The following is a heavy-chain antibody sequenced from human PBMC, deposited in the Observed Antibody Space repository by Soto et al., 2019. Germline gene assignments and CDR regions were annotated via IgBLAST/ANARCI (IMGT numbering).Heavy chain of an antibody. Sequence: QVQLVESGGGVVQPGRSLRLSCAASGFTFSSYAMHWVRQAPGMRLEWVAVISYDGSNKYYADSVNGRITISRDKSKNTLYLQMNSLRAEDTAVYYCARERDYGGNSALDYWGQGTLVTVSS. CDR1: GFTFSSYA. CDR3: ARERDYGGNSALDY. CDR2: ISYDGSNK. V-gene: IGHV3-30-3*01. J-gene: IGHJ4*02. D-gene: IGHD4-17*01.